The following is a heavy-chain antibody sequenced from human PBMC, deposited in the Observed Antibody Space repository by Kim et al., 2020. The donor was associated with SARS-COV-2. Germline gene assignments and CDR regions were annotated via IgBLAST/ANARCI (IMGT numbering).Heavy chain of an antibody. V-gene: IGHV4-34*01. Sequence: SETLSLTCAVYGGSFSGYYWSWIRQPPGKGLEWIGEINHSGSTNYNPSLKSRVTISVDTSKNQFSLKLSSVTAADTAVYYCARAAAREMATIGYYYYGM. CDR2: INHSGST. J-gene: IGHJ6*01. CDR3: ARAAAREMATIGYYYYGM. CDR1: GGSFSGYY. D-gene: IGHD5-12*01.